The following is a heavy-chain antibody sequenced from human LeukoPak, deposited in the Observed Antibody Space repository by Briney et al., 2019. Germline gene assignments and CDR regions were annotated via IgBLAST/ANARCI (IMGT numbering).Heavy chain of an antibody. J-gene: IGHJ3*01. CDR3: AKDIQLST. D-gene: IGHD5-24*01. CDR2: ISYDGSDK. CDR1: GFTFSSYG. Sequence: GRSLRLSCAASGFTFSSYGIHWVRQAPGKGLEWVAVISYDGSDKYYADSVKGRFTISRDNSKNTLSLQMNSLRVEDTAMYFCAKDIQLSTWGLGTMVTVSS. V-gene: IGHV3-30*18.